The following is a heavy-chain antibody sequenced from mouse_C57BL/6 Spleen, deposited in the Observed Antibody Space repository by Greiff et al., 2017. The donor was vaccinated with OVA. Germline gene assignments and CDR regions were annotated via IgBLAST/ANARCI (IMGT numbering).Heavy chain of an antibody. CDR3: ARDYGSSVGD. Sequence: QVQLQQPGAELVKPGASVKLSCKASGYTFTSYLMHWVKQRPGQGLEWIGMIPPNSGSNNYNEKFKSKATLTVDKSSSTAYMQLSSLTTEDSAVYYCARDYGSSVGDWGQSTTRTVAT. CDR1: GYTFTSYL. V-gene: IGHV1-64*01. D-gene: IGHD1-1*01. CDR2: IPPNSGSN. J-gene: IGHJ2*01.